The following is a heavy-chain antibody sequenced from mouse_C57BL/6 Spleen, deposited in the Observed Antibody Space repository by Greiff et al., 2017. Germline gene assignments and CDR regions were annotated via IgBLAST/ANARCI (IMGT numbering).Heavy chain of an antibody. V-gene: IGHV14-2*01. Sequence: EVQLQQSGAELVKPGASVKLSCTASGFNIKDYYMHWVKQRTEQGLEWIGRIDPEDGETKYAPKFQGKATITADTSSNTAYLQLSCLASEDTSGYYCAREELGLSMDYWGQGTSVTVSS. CDR1: GFNIKDYY. CDR2: IDPEDGET. CDR3: AREELGLSMDY. D-gene: IGHD4-1*01. J-gene: IGHJ4*01.